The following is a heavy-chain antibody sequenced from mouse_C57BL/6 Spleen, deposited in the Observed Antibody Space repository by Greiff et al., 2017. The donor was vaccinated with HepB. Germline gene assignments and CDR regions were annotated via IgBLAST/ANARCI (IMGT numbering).Heavy chain of an antibody. J-gene: IGHJ1*03. CDR3: ARGSYYYGSSYRYFDV. V-gene: IGHV5-4*03. CDR2: ISDGGSYT. Sequence: DVKLVESGGGLVKPGGSLKLSCAASGFTFSSYAMSWVRQTPEKRLEWVATISDGGSYTYYPDNVKGRFTISRDNAKNNLYLQMSHLKSEDTAMYYCARGSYYYGSSYRYFDVWGTGTTVTVAS. CDR1: GFTFSSYA. D-gene: IGHD1-1*01.